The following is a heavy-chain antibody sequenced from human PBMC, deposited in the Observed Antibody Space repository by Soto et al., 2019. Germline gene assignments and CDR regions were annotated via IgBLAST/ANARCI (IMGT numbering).Heavy chain of an antibody. D-gene: IGHD6-13*01. V-gene: IGHV6-1*01. J-gene: IGHJ6*02. CDR3: ASSQSIAAAGRTDV. CDR1: GDSVSSNSAA. CDR2: TYYRSKWYN. Sequence: PSQTLSVTCAISGDSVSSNSAAWNWIRRSPSRGLEWLGRTYYRSKWYNDYAVSVKSRITITPDTSKNQFSLQLNSVTPEDTAVYYCASSQSIAAAGRTDVWGHGTTVTAS.